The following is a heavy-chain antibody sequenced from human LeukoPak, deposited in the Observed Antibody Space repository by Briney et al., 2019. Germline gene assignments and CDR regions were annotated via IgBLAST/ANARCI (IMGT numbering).Heavy chain of an antibody. V-gene: IGHV4-59*01. CDR2: IYYSGST. J-gene: IGHJ4*02. Sequence: PGGSLRLSCAASGFTFSSYEMNWIRQPPGKGLEWIGYIYYSGSTNYNPSLKSRVTISVDTSKNQFSLKLSSVTAADTAVYYCARGSRLLSPIDYWGQGTLVTVSS. D-gene: IGHD1-26*01. CDR3: ARGSRLLSPIDY. CDR1: GFTFSSYE.